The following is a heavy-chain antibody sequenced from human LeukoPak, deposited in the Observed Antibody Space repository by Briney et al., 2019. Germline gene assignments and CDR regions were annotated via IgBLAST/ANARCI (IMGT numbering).Heavy chain of an antibody. J-gene: IGHJ4*02. V-gene: IGHV1-18*01. CDR1: GYTFTSYG. Sequence: ASVKVSCKASGYTFTSYGISWLRQPPAQGLEGMGWISAYNGNTNYAQKLQGRVTMTTDTSTSTAYMELRSLRSDDTAVYYCARIQYSGYDSGYWGQGTLVTVSS. CDR3: ARIQYSGYDSGY. CDR2: ISAYNGNT. D-gene: IGHD5-12*01.